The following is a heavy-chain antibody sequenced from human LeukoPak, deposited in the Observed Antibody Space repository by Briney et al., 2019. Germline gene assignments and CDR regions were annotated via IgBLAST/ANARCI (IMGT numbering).Heavy chain of an antibody. CDR3: ARWGAGIVVVPAAIGY. Sequence: GESLKISCKGSGYSFTSYWIGWVRQMPGKGLEWMGIIYPGDSDTRYCPSFQGQVTISADKSISTAYLQWSSLKASDTAMYYCARWGAGIVVVPAAIGYWGQGTLVTVSS. CDR2: IYPGDSDT. D-gene: IGHD2-2*02. J-gene: IGHJ4*02. V-gene: IGHV5-51*01. CDR1: GYSFTSYW.